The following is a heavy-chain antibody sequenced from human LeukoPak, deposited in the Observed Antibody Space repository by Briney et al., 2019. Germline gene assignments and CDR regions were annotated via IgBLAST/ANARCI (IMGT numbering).Heavy chain of an antibody. J-gene: IGHJ4*02. CDR3: ARGYGSGSYYNFPPFGY. V-gene: IGHV3-33*08. Sequence: GGSLRLSCAASGFTFSSYGMHWVRQAPGKGLEWVAVIWYDGSNKYYADSVKGRFTISRDNSKNTLYLQMNSLRAEDTAAYYCARGYGSGSYYNFPPFGYWGQGTLVTVSS. CDR2: IWYDGSNK. CDR1: GFTFSSYG. D-gene: IGHD3-10*01.